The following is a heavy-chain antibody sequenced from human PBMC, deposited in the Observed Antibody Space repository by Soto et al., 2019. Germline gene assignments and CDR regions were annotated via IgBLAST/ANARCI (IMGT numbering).Heavy chain of an antibody. Sequence: GRIQQPPGKGLEWIGSIYYSGSTYYNPSLKSRVTISVDTSKNQFSLKLSSVTAADTAVYYCARHGLGYCSGGSCYGMDVWGQGTTVTVSS. CDR3: ARHGLGYCSGGSCYGMDV. D-gene: IGHD2-15*01. V-gene: IGHV4-39*01. CDR2: IYYSGST. J-gene: IGHJ6*02.